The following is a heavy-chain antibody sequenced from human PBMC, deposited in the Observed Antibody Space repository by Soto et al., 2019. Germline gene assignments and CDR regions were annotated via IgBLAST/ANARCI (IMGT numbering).Heavy chain of an antibody. J-gene: IGHJ6*03. CDR1: GFTFSTYW. D-gene: IGHD4-17*01. Sequence: GGSLRLSCAASGFTFSTYWMSWVRQAPGKGLEWVANIKQDGSEKYFVDSLKGRFTISRDNAKNSLYLQMNSLRAEDTAVYYCARDWGPYGDYYMDVWGKGTTVTVSS. CDR3: ARDWGPYGDYYMDV. V-gene: IGHV3-7*01. CDR2: IKQDGSEK.